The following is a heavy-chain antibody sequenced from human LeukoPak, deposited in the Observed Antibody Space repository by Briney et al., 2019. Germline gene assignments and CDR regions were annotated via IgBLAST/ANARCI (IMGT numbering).Heavy chain of an antibody. Sequence: GGSLRLSCAASGFTVSSNYMGWVRQAPGEGLEWVSLIDTGGSTYYADSVRGRFTISRDNAKNTLYLQMNSLRAEDTAVYYCAREYLDGSGWYAYFAYWGRGDLVTVSS. CDR2: IDTGGST. D-gene: IGHD6-19*01. J-gene: IGHJ4*02. CDR3: AREYLDGSGWYAYFAY. V-gene: IGHV3-53*01. CDR1: GFTVSSNY.